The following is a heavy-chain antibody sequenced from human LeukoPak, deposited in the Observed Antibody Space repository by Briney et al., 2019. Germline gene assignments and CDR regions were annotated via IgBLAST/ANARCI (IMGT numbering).Heavy chain of an antibody. Sequence: SGPTLVNPTQTLTLTCTFSGFSLSTSGMCVSWIRQPPGKALEWLARIDWDDDRYYSTSLKTRLTISKDTSKNQVVLTMTNMDPVDTATYYCARLSTVTAHHYFDYWGQGTLVTVSS. CDR2: IDWDDDR. J-gene: IGHJ4*02. CDR1: GFSLSTSGMC. V-gene: IGHV2-70*11. D-gene: IGHD4-17*01. CDR3: ARLSTVTAHHYFDY.